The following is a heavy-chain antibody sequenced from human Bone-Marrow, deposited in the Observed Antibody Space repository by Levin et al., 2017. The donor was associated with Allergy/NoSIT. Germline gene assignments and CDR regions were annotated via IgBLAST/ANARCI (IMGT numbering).Heavy chain of an antibody. CDR2: IYSGGGT. V-gene: IGHV3-53*01. Sequence: GESLKISCAASGLTVSNNYMTWVRQAPGKGLEWVALIYSGGGTYYADSVMGRFTISRDNSKNTLYLQMNSLRTEDTAVYHCARNIPVTDLGFWGRGTLVTVSS. J-gene: IGHJ4*02. CDR1: GLTVSNNY. D-gene: IGHD1-14*01. CDR3: ARNIPVTDLGF.